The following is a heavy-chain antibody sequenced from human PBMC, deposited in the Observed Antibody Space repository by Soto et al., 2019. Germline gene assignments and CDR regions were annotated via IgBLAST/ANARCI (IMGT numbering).Heavy chain of an antibody. CDR3: VTSTNDYGDRH. V-gene: IGHV1-8*01. J-gene: IGHJ4*02. Sequence: QVQLVQSGAEVKKPGASVKVSCKASGYTFTSYDINWVRQATGQGLEWMGWMNPNSGNTGYAQKFQGRVTMTSNTSISTAYMELSRLRSEDTAVYYSVTSTNDYGDRHWGQGTVVTVSS. CDR2: MNPNSGNT. CDR1: GYTFTSYD. D-gene: IGHD4-17*01.